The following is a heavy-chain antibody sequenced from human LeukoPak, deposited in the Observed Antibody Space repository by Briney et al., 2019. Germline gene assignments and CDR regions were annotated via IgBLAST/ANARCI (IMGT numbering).Heavy chain of an antibody. CDR1: GFTVSSNY. D-gene: IGHD3-10*01. V-gene: IGHV3-53*01. CDR2: LYTGGRT. Sequence: GGSLRLSCAASGFTVSSNYMSWVRQAPGKGLEWVSVLYTGGRTYYADSVKGRFTISRDNSKNTLYLQLNSLRAEDTAVYYCARVYYGSGSLHSYYYYMDVWGKGTTVTISS. CDR3: ARVYYGSGSLHSYYYYMDV. J-gene: IGHJ6*03.